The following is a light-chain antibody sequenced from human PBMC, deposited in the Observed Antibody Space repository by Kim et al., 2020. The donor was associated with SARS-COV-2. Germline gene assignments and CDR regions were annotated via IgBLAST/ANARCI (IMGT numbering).Light chain of an antibody. Sequence: QSVLTQPPSVSGAPGQRVTISCTGSSSNIGADYDVHWYQQVPGTALKLLIYVNNNRPSGVSDRFSGSKSGTSASLAITGLQAEDEADYYCQSYDSSLSAVLFGGGTQLTVL. CDR1: SSNIGADYD. CDR3: QSYDSSLSAVL. J-gene: IGLJ2*01. CDR2: VNN. V-gene: IGLV1-40*01.